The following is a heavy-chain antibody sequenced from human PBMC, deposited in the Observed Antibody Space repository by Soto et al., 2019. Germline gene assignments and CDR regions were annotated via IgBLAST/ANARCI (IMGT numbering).Heavy chain of an antibody. D-gene: IGHD3-22*01. CDR1: VGSIRSGDSY. V-gene: IGHV4-30-4*01. J-gene: IGHJ4*02. Sequence: TLSLTCTVSVGSIRSGDSYWSWIRQPPGKGLEWIGYIYYSGSTYYNPSLKSRVTISLDTSKNQFSLNLSSVTAADTAVYYCARTHYSDRSGTDYWGQGTLVTVSS. CDR2: IYYSGST. CDR3: ARTHYSDRSGTDY.